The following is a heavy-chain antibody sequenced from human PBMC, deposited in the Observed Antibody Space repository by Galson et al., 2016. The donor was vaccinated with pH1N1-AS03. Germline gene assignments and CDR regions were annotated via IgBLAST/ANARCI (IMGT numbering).Heavy chain of an antibody. CDR3: ARVFYDSSGYFKAPFDY. Sequence: SLRLSCAASGFSFEDYGMSWVRQAPGKGLEWVSGINWLGGSTGYADSVKGRFTISRDNAKKSLYLQMNSLRVEDTAFYYCARVFYDSSGYFKAPFDYWGQGALVTVSS. J-gene: IGHJ4*02. V-gene: IGHV3-20*04. CDR1: GFSFEDYG. D-gene: IGHD3-22*01. CDR2: INWLGGST.